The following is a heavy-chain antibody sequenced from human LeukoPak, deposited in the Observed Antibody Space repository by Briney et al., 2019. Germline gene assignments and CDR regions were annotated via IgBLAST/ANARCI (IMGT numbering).Heavy chain of an antibody. J-gene: IGHJ5*02. V-gene: IGHV4-34*01. CDR2: INHSGST. D-gene: IGHD6-13*01. CDR1: GGSFSGYY. Sequence: SEALSLTCAVYGGSFSGYYWSWIRQPPGKGLEWIGEINHSGSTNYNPSLKSRVTISVDTSKNQFSLKLSSVTAADTAVYYCARGGRAGRRTFDPWGQGTLVTVSS. CDR3: ARGGRAGRRTFDP.